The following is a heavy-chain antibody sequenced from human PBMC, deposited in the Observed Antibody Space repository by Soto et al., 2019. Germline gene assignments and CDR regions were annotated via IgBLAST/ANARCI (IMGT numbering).Heavy chain of an antibody. CDR3: AKGGHSDF. CDR1: GFSFSTYW. V-gene: IGHV3-7*03. J-gene: IGHJ4*02. CDR2: IKADGSET. D-gene: IGHD3-16*01. Sequence: EVQLVESGGGLVQPGGSLRLSCAASGFSFSTYWMSWVRQVPGTGLEWVANIKADGSETYYVDSVRGRSTISRDNAKTSLFLQLNSLRAEYTAVYYCAKGGHSDFCGQGTLVTVSS.